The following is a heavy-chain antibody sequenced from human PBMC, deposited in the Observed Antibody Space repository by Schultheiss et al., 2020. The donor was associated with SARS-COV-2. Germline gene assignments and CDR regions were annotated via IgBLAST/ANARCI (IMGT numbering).Heavy chain of an antibody. CDR3: TRQWGMAAAGDGDY. Sequence: GGSLRLSCAASGFTFSSYSMNWVRQASGKGLEWVGRIRSKANTYATAYAASVKGRFTISRDDSKNTAYLQMNSLKTEDTAVYYCTRQWGMAAAGDGDYWGQGTLVTVSS. D-gene: IGHD6-13*01. V-gene: IGHV3-73*01. CDR1: GFTFSSYS. CDR2: IRSKANTYAT. J-gene: IGHJ4*02.